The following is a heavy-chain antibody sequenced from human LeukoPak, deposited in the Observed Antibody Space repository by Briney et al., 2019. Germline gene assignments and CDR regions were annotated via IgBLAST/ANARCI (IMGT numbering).Heavy chain of an antibody. Sequence: PSQTLSLTCAISGNSVSSNSAAWNWIRQSPSRGLEWLGRTYYRSKWYNDYAVSVKSRITINPDTSKNQFSLQLNSVTPEDTAVYYCARGGVGTSFLTALYSSSLYGMDVWGQGTTVTVSS. CDR2: TYYRSKWYN. CDR1: GNSVSSNSAA. CDR3: ARGGVGTSFLTALYSSSLYGMDV. J-gene: IGHJ6*02. V-gene: IGHV6-1*01. D-gene: IGHD6-13*01.